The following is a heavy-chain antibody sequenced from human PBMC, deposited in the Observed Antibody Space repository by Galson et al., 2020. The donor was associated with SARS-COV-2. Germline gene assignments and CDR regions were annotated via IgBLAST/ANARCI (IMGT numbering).Heavy chain of an antibody. V-gene: IGHV3-23*01. CDR3: AKDQGNDYGYQLDY. Sequence: GGSLRLSCAASGFTFSRYAMSWVRQAPGKGLEWVSSISAGGASTYHADSVKGRFTISRDNSKNTLYLQMNSLRAEDTALYYCAKDQGNDYGYQLDYWGQGTLVSVSS. D-gene: IGHD4-17*01. CDR2: ISAGGAST. J-gene: IGHJ4*02. CDR1: GFTFSRYA.